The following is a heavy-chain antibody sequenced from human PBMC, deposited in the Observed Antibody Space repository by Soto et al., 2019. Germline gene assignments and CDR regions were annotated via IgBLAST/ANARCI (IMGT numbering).Heavy chain of an antibody. Sequence: ASVKVSCKASGYTFTNFGISWVRQAPGQGLEWMGWINAYNGNTNYAQMLQGRVTMTTATSTSTAYMELRSLRSDDTAVYYCARGLTEMATLGWYYGMDVWGQGTTVTVSS. D-gene: IGHD5-12*01. CDR3: ARGLTEMATLGWYYGMDV. CDR1: GYTFTNFG. V-gene: IGHV1-18*01. CDR2: INAYNGNT. J-gene: IGHJ6*02.